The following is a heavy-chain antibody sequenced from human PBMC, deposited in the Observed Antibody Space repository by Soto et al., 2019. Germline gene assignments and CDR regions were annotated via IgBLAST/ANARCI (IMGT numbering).Heavy chain of an antibody. CDR3: GRLEGLATISYYFDY. J-gene: IGHJ4*02. CDR1: GGSVSSSSYY. V-gene: IGHV4-39*01. D-gene: IGHD3-9*01. Sequence: SETLSLTCTVAGGSVSSSSYYWGWFRQPPGKGLEWIGSVYYSGSTYYNPSLESRVTISVDKSKNQFSLKLMSLSAADTAVYYCGRLEGLATISYYFDYWGQGALVTVSS. CDR2: VYYSGST.